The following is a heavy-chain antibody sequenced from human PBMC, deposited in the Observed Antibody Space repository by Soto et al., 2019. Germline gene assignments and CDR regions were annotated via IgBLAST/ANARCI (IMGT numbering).Heavy chain of an antibody. CDR3: GRGGTGSIDY. Sequence: SETLSLTCAVSGGSISSSNWWSWVRQPPGKGLDWIGEVYHSGSTNSNPSLKSRVTISVDKSKNQFSLNLSSVTAADTAVYYCGRGGTGSIDYWGQGTLVTVSS. CDR2: VYHSGST. CDR1: GGSISSSNW. V-gene: IGHV4-4*02. D-gene: IGHD1-26*01. J-gene: IGHJ4*02.